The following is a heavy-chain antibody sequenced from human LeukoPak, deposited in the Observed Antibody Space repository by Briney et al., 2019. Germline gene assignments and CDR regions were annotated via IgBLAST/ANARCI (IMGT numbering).Heavy chain of an antibody. J-gene: IGHJ6*02. CDR3: ARGVCSGGSCYPWGMDV. CDR1: GFPFSDYY. Sequence: GGSLRLSCAASGFPFSDYYMSWIRQAPGKGLEWVSYISSSSYTNYADSVKGRFTISRDNAKNSLYLQMNSLRAEDTAVYYCARGVCSGGSCYPWGMDVWGQGTTVTVSS. CDR2: ISSSSYT. V-gene: IGHV3-11*05. D-gene: IGHD2-15*01.